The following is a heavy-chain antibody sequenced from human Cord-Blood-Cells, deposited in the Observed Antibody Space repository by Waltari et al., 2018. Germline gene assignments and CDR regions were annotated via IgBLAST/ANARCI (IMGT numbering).Heavy chain of an antibody. CDR3: ASSFGSGSYYWYFDL. D-gene: IGHD3-10*01. Sequence: QLQLQESGPGLVKPSETLSLTCTVSGGSISSSSYYWGWIRQPPGKGLEWIGSIYYSGNTYYNPALKSRVTISVDTSKNQFSLKLSSVTAADTAVYYCASSFGSGSYYWYFDLWGRGTLVTVSS. V-gene: IGHV4-39*01. CDR1: GGSISSSSYY. CDR2: IYYSGNT. J-gene: IGHJ2*01.